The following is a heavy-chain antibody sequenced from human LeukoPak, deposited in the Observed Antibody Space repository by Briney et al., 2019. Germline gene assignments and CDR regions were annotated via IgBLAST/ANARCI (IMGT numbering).Heavy chain of an antibody. V-gene: IGHV3-21*01. CDR1: GFTFSSYS. CDR2: ISSSSSYI. Sequence: NPGGSLILSCVASGFTFSSYSMNWVRQAPGKGLEWVSSISSSSSYIYYADSVKGRFTISRDNAKNSLYLQMNSLRAEDTAVFYCATNDYGASDYWGQGTLVTVSS. J-gene: IGHJ4*02. D-gene: IGHD4-17*01. CDR3: ATNDYGASDY.